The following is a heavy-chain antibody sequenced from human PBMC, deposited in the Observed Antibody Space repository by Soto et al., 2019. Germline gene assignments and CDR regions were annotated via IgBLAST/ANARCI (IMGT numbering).Heavy chain of an antibody. CDR3: ARSPYLAAAPDV. Sequence: QVQLQESGPGLVKPSGTLSLTCAVSGGSISSSNWWSWVRQPPGKGLEWIGEIYHSGSTNYNPSLKRRVTTSVDKSKNQFSLKLSSVTAADTAVYYCARSPYLAAAPDVWGQGTTVTVSS. D-gene: IGHD6-13*01. V-gene: IGHV4-4*02. J-gene: IGHJ6*02. CDR2: IYHSGST. CDR1: GGSISSSNW.